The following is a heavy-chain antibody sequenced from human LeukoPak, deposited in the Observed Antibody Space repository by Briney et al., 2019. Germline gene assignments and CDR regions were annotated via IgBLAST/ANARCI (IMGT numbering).Heavy chain of an antibody. J-gene: IGHJ4*02. V-gene: IGHV3-48*03. CDR3: ARDNWSGIASYFDF. D-gene: IGHD6-13*01. CDR2: ISSSGSSI. Sequence: PGGSLRLSCAASGFTFSSYEMNWVRQAPGKGLEWVSYISSSGSSIYYADSVKGRFTISRDNAKNSLYLQMNSLRAEDTAVYYCARDNWSGIASYFDFWGQGILVTVSS. CDR1: GFTFSSYE.